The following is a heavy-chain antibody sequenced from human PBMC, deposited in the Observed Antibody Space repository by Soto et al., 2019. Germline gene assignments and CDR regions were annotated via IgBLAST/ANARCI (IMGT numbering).Heavy chain of an antibody. CDR2: IDPSDSYT. J-gene: IGHJ4*02. Sequence: GESLKISCETSGYSFTNFWISWVRQMPGKGLEWMGRIDPSDSYTNYSPAFQGHVTFSADESINTAYLQWSSLKASDTARAYFARHRHPGFPFMVVITFGLDYWAQGTLVTVS. D-gene: IGHD3-16*01. V-gene: IGHV5-10-1*01. CDR1: GYSFTNFW. CDR3: ARHRHPGFPFMVVITFGLDY.